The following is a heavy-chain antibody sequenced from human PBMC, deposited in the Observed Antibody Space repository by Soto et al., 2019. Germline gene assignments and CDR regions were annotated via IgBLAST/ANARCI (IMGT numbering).Heavy chain of an antibody. Sequence: SQTLSLTCAISGDKVSSTSACWDLIRQSPSRGLEWLGRTYYRSKWYTDYEVSVKSRITINADTSKNQFSLQLNSVTPEDTAVYYCARDQDTVYDYWGQGTLVTVYS. CDR1: GDKVSSTSAC. CDR3: ARDQDTVYDY. J-gene: IGHJ4*02. V-gene: IGHV6-1*01. D-gene: IGHD5-18*01. CDR2: TYYRSKWYT.